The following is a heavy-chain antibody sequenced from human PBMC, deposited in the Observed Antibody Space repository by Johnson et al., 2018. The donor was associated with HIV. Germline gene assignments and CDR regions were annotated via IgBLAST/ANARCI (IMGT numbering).Heavy chain of an antibody. CDR3: ARAFSSGWYPHDAFDI. J-gene: IGHJ3*02. CDR1: GFSFSSYA. V-gene: IGHV3-30*04. Sequence: QVQLVESGGGVVQPGRSLRLSCAASGFSFSSYAMHWVRQAPGKGLEWVAVVSYDGSERYYADSVKGRFTISRDSSKNTLYLQMNSLRAEDTALYYCARAFSSGWYPHDAFDIWGQGTMVTVSS. CDR2: VSYDGSER. D-gene: IGHD6-19*01.